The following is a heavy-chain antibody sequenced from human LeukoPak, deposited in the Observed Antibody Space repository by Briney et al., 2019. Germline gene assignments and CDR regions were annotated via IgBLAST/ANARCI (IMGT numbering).Heavy chain of an antibody. V-gene: IGHV3-74*01. Sequence: GGSLRLSCAASGFTFSSYWMHWVRQAPGKGLVWVSRINSDGSSTSYADSVKGRFTISRDNSKNTLYLQMNSLRAEDTAVYYCARGRPRTMVRGVIIGDWGQGTLVTVSS. J-gene: IGHJ4*02. CDR1: GFTFSSYW. CDR3: ARGRPRTMVRGVIIGD. CDR2: INSDGSST. D-gene: IGHD3-10*01.